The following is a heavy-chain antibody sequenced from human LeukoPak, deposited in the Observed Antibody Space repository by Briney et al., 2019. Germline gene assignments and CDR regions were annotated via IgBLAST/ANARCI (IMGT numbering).Heavy chain of an antibody. D-gene: IGHD2-21*02. V-gene: IGHV3-15*01. J-gene: IGHJ4*02. CDR3: TSICGGDCSPDY. Sequence: GGSLRLSCAASRFTFSNAWMSWVRQAPEKGLEWVGRIKSRPDGGTTDYAAAVKGRFTISRDDAKNTLYLQMNSLKTEDTAVYYCTSICGGDCSPDYWGQGTLVTVSS. CDR1: RFTFSNAW. CDR2: IKSRPDGGTT.